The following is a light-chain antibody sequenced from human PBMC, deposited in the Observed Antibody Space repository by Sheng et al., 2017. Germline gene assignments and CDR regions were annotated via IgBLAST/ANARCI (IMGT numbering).Light chain of an antibody. CDR3: TSYAGSNNWV. CDR2: GNN. Sequence: QSVLTQPPSVSGAPGQRVTISCTGSNSNIGAGFDVHWYQQLPGTAPQLLIFGNNNRPSGVPDRFSGSKSGNTASLTVSGLQSEDEADYYCTSYAGSNNWVFGGGTKLTVL. V-gene: IGLV1-40*01. CDR1: NSNIGAGFD. J-gene: IGLJ3*02.